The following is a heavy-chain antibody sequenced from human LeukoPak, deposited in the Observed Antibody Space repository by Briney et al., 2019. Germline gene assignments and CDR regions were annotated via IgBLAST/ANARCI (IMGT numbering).Heavy chain of an antibody. CDR3: ARGGGLAAAGPPRNYYYYMDV. CDR2: IHYSGST. CDR1: GGSISTYS. V-gene: IGHV4-59*01. Sequence: SETLSLTCTVSGGSISTYSWSWIRQPPGKGLEWIGYIHYSGSTKYNPSLKSRLTISVDTSKNQFSLKLRSVTAADTAVYFCARGGGLAAAGPPRNYYYYMDVWGKGTTVTISS. J-gene: IGHJ6*03. D-gene: IGHD6-13*01.